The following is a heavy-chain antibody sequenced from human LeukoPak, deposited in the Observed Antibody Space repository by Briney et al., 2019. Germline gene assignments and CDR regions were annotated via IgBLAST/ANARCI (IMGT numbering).Heavy chain of an antibody. CDR3: ASTIYDYVWGT. J-gene: IGHJ5*02. V-gene: IGHV1-18*01. D-gene: IGHD3-16*01. CDR1: GYTFTSYG. Sequence: ASVKVSCKASGYTFTSYGISWVRQAPGQGLEWMGWISAYNGNTNYAQKLQGRVTMTTDTSTSTAYMELSSLRSEDTAVYYCASTIYDYVWGTWGQGTLVTVSS. CDR2: ISAYNGNT.